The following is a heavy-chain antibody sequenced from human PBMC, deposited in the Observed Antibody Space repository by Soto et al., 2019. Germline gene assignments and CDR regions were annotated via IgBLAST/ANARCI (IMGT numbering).Heavy chain of an antibody. CDR3: ARGRGSGSYYLYYFDY. CDR1: GGSISSGGYY. D-gene: IGHD3-10*01. Sequence: QVQLQESGPGLVKPSQTLSLTCTVSGGSISSGGYYWSWIRQHPVKGLEWIGYIYYSGSTYYNPSLNSRVTISVDTSKNQFSLKLSSVTAADTAVYYCARGRGSGSYYLYYFDYWGQGTLVTVSS. CDR2: IYYSGST. J-gene: IGHJ4*02. V-gene: IGHV4-31*03.